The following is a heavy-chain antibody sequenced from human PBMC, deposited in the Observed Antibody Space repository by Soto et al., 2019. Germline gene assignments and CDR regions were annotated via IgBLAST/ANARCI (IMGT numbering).Heavy chain of an antibody. J-gene: IGHJ4*02. CDR3: ARDLRIFGVASPGLDY. Sequence: ASVKVSCKASGDTFTANYIHWVRQAPGQGFEWMGWTNPNSGGTNYAQKFQGRVTMTRDTSISTAYMELSRLRSDDTAVYYCARDLRIFGVASPGLDYWGQGTLVTVSS. CDR2: TNPNSGGT. D-gene: IGHD3-3*01. CDR1: GDTFTANY. V-gene: IGHV1-2*02.